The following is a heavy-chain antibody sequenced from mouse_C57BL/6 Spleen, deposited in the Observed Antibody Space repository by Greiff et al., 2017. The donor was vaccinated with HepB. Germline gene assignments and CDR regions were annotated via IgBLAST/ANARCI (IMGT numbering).Heavy chain of an antibody. Sequence: EVMLVESGEGLVKPGGSLKLSCAASGFTFSSYAMSWVRQTPEKRLEWVAYISSGGDYIYYADTVKGRFTISRDNARNTLYLQMSSLKSEDTAMYYCTRSPIYYYGSSYGYFDVWGTGTTVTVSS. J-gene: IGHJ1*03. V-gene: IGHV5-9-1*02. CDR2: ISSGGDYI. D-gene: IGHD1-1*01. CDR3: TRSPIYYYGSSYGYFDV. CDR1: GFTFSSYA.